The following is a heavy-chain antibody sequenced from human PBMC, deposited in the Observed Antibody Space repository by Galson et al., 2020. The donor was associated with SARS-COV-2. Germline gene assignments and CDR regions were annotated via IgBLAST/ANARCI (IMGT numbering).Heavy chain of an antibody. Sequence: SETLSLTCSVSGGSISGSSHYWGWIRQPPGKGLQWIGSMYHTGNTYYNPSLRSRVTISIDTSRNEFSLRLDSVTAADTAVYYCARPLHNLGDNWFDPWAREPWSSSPQ. V-gene: IGHV4-39*01. J-gene: IGHJ5*02. D-gene: IGHD1-20*01. CDR2: MYHTGNT. CDR3: ARPLHNLGDNWFDP. CDR1: GGSISGSSHY.